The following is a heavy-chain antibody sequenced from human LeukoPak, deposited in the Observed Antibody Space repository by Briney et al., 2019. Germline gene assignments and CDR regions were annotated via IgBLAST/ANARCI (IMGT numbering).Heavy chain of an antibody. J-gene: IGHJ5*02. CDR1: GGSFSGYY. D-gene: IGHD4-17*01. V-gene: IGHV4-34*01. CDR3: GLSTTTVTTRTIDH. CDR2: INHRGNS. Sequence: SETRSLTCAVYGGSFSGYYWTWIRQPPGKGLEWIGEINHRGNSKYKPSLESRVTMSVDTSKSQFSLKLDSVTAADTAVYYCGLSTTTVTTRTIDHWGQGTLVTVSS.